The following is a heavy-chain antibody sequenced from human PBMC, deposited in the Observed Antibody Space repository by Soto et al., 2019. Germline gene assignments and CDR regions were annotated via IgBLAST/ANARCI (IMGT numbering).Heavy chain of an antibody. J-gene: IGHJ4*02. CDR3: ARGRASMYSSSWPLNDY. V-gene: IGHV4-34*01. CDR2: INHSGST. CDR1: GGSFSGYY. D-gene: IGHD6-13*01. Sequence: SETLSLTCAVYGGSFSGYYWSGIRQPPGKGLEWIGEINHSGSTNYNPSLKSRVTISVDTSKNQFSLKLSSVTAADTAVYYCARGRASMYSSSWPLNDYWGQGTLVTVSS.